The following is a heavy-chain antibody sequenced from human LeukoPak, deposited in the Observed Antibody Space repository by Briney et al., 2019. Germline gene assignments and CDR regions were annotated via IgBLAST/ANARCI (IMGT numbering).Heavy chain of an antibody. J-gene: IGHJ3*01. CDR3: ARGAYYGSGNVFDL. V-gene: IGHV4-4*07. CDR1: GGSISSSY. D-gene: IGHD3-10*01. CDR2: IYSSGST. Sequence: PSETLSLTCTVSGGSISSSYWSWIRQPAGKALEWIGRIYSSGSTNYNPSLESRVTMSVDTSKNQLSLNLRSMTAADTALYYCARGAYYGSGNVFDLWGQGTMVTVSS.